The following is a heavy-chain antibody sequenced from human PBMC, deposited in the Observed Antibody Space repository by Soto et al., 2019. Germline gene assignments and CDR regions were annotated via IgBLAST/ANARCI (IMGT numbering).Heavy chain of an antibody. CDR1: GFTFSSYG. V-gene: IGHV3-30*03. CDR3: ASLPFYGDYEYYYYYGMDV. CDR2: ISYDGSNK. Sequence: QVQLVESGGGVVQPGRSLRLSCAASGFTFSSYGMHWVRQAPGKGLEWVAVISYDGSNKYYAGSVKGRFTISRDNSKNXLXXQMNSLRAEDTAVYYCASLPFYGDYEYYYYYGMDVWGQGTTVTVSS. J-gene: IGHJ6*02. D-gene: IGHD4-17*01.